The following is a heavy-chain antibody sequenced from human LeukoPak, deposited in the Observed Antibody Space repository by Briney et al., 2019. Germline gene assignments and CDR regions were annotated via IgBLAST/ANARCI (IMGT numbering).Heavy chain of an antibody. CDR2: VSYDGSEK. J-gene: IGHJ4*02. V-gene: IGHV3-30*03. Sequence: GGSLRLSYAASGFTFSSYGIHWVRQAPGKGLEWVAVVSYDGSEKYYADSVKGRLTISRDKSKNTVSLQMNSLRAEDTAVYYCARDSVGVAAYYWGQGTLVTVSS. D-gene: IGHD3-3*01. CDR3: ARDSVGVAAYY. CDR1: GFTFSSYG.